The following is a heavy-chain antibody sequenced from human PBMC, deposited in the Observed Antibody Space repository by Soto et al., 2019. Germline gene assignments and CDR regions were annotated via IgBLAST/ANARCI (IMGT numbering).Heavy chain of an antibody. CDR3: AIDGISSSSPFDY. CDR2: VSGYNGDT. D-gene: IGHD6-6*01. Sequence: QVQLVQSGVEVKKPGASVRVSCQASGYTFSNYGISWVRQAPGQGLEWMGGVSGYNGDTKYAGKVQGRVTMTTDTSTSKAYMERRGLRSDNAAVYYCAIDGISSSSPFDYWGQGTLVTVST. J-gene: IGHJ4*02. V-gene: IGHV1-18*01. CDR1: GYTFSNYG.